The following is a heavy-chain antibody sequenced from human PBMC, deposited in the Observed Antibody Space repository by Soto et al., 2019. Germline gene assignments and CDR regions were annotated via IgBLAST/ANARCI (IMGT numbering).Heavy chain of an antibody. CDR3: AKDLGGGGDCYSD. Sequence: GGSLRLSCSASGFTFSSYAMSWVRQAPGKGLEWVSAISGSGGSTYYADSVKGRFTISRDNSKNTLYLQMNSLRAEDTAVYYCAKDLGGGGDCYSDWGQGTLVTVSS. V-gene: IGHV3-23*01. CDR2: ISGSGGST. J-gene: IGHJ4*02. D-gene: IGHD2-21*02. CDR1: GFTFSSYA.